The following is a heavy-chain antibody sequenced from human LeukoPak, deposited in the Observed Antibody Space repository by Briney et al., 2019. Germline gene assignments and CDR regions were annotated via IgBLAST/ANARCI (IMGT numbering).Heavy chain of an antibody. D-gene: IGHD4/OR15-4a*01. J-gene: IGHJ4*02. CDR3: AKGDLTLDY. CDR2: ISYDGSNK. V-gene: IGHV3-30-3*01. Sequence: PGGSLRLSCAASGFTFSSYAMHWVRQAPGKGLEWVAVISYDGSNKYYADSVKGRFTISRDNSKNTLYLQMNSLRAEDTAVYYCAKGDLTLDYWGQGTLVTVSS. CDR1: GFTFSSYA.